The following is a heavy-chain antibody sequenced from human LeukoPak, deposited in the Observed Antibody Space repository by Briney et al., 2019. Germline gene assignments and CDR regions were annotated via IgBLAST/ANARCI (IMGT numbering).Heavy chain of an antibody. V-gene: IGHV4-61*08. CDR3: AGIHSSSWYRVGDWFDP. J-gene: IGHJ5*02. Sequence: PSQTLSLTCTVSGGSISSGVYYWSWIRQHPGKGLEWIGYIYYSGSTNYNPSLKSRVTISVDTSKNQFSLKLSSVTAADTAVYYCAGIHSSSWYRVGDWFDPWGQGTLVTVSS. CDR1: GGSISSGVYY. CDR2: IYYSGST. D-gene: IGHD6-13*01.